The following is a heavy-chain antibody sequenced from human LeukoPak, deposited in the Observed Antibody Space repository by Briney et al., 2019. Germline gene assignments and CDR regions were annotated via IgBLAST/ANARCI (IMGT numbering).Heavy chain of an antibody. J-gene: IGHJ4*02. CDR1: GGSFSGYY. Sequence: SETLSLTRAVYGGSFSGYYWSWIRQPPGKGLEWIGEINHSGSTNYNPSLKSRATISVDTSKNQFSLKLSSVTAADTAVYYCARGLSVDSSSFDYWGQGTLVTVSS. CDR2: INHSGST. CDR3: ARGLSVDSSSFDY. D-gene: IGHD6-13*01. V-gene: IGHV4-34*01.